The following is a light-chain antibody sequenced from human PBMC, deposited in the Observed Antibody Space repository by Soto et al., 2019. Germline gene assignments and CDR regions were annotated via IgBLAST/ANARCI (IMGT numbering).Light chain of an antibody. CDR3: CSYAGSSTFPYV. J-gene: IGLJ1*01. CDR2: EVS. CDR1: SSDVGSYNL. V-gene: IGLV2-23*02. Sequence: QSVLTQPASLSGSPGQSITISYTGTSSDVGSYNLVSWYQHHPGKAPKLMIYEVSKRPSGVSNRFSGSKSGNTASLTISGLQAEDEADYYCCSYAGSSTFPYVFGTGTKVTVL.